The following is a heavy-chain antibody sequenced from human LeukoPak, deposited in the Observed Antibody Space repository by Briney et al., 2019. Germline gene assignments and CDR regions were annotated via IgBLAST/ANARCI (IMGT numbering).Heavy chain of an antibody. V-gene: IGHV3-64*01. CDR3: ARDRGGTMTLYYFDY. J-gene: IGHJ4*02. CDR1: GFTFSSYA. Sequence: GGSLRLSCAASGFTFSSYAMHWVRQAPGKGLEYVSAISSNGGSTYYANSVKGRFTISRDNSKNTLYLQMGSLRAEDMAVYYCARDRGGTMTLYYFDYWGQGTLVTVSS. CDR2: ISSNGGST. D-gene: IGHD3-3*01.